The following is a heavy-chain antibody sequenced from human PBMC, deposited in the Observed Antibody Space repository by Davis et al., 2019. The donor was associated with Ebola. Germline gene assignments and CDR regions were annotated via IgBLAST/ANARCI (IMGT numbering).Heavy chain of an antibody. CDR2: INPSGGST. CDR3: ARDSANDFWSGFHYGMDV. Sequence: ASVKVSCKASGYTFTSYYMHWVRQAPGQGLEWMGIINPSGGSTSYAQKFQGRVTTTRDTSTSTVYMELSSLRAEDTAVYYCARDSANDFWSGFHYGMDVWGQGTTVTVSS. D-gene: IGHD3-3*01. J-gene: IGHJ6*02. CDR1: GYTFTSYY. V-gene: IGHV1-46*01.